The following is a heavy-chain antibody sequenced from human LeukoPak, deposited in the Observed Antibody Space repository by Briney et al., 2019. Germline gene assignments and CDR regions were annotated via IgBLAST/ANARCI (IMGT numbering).Heavy chain of an antibody. D-gene: IGHD2-21*01. CDR3: ASTTYCGGDCYSDNWFDP. V-gene: IGHV1-69*04. CDR1: GGTFSSYA. CDR2: IIPILGIA. J-gene: IGHJ5*02. Sequence: SVKVSCKASGGTFSSYAISWVRQAPGQGLEWMGRIIPILGIANYAQEFQGRVTITADKSTSTAYMELSSLRSEDTAVYYCASTTYCGGDCYSDNWFDPWGQGTLVTVSS.